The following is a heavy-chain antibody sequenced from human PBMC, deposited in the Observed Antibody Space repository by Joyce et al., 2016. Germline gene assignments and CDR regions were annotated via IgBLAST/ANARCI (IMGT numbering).Heavy chain of an antibody. J-gene: IGHJ5*02. CDR3: ARDRSGFSSGWYWFDP. Sequence: QVQLQESGPGQVKPSETLSLTCTVSGGSINNYYYNWIRQSQEKGLEWIGNIYYSGSTNYNPALKSRVSMSVDTSKNQFSLKLTSVTAADTAVYYCARDRSGFSSGWYWFDPWGPGTLVTVSS. CDR2: IYYSGST. D-gene: IGHD6-19*01. V-gene: IGHV4-59*01. CDR1: GGSINNYY.